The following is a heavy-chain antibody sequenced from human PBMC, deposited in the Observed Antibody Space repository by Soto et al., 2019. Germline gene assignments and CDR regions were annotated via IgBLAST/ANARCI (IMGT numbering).Heavy chain of an antibody. V-gene: IGHV4-34*01. J-gene: IGHJ6*02. CDR1: GGSFSGYY. Sequence: PXGTLSLTCAVYGGSFSGYYWSWIRQPAGKGLEWIGEINHSGSTNYNPSLKSRVTISVDTSKNQFSLKLSSVTAADTAVYYCARGRGSSGVVRYYYYGMDVWGQGTTVTV. D-gene: IGHD6-6*01. CDR2: INHSGST. CDR3: ARGRGSSGVVRYYYYGMDV.